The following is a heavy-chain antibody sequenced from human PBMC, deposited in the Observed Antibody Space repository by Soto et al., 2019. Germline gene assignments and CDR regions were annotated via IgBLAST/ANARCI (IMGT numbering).Heavy chain of an antibody. V-gene: IGHV1-58*01. CDR2: IVVGSGNT. D-gene: IGHD3-10*01. CDR3: AADPGDGSGSYPPAY. J-gene: IGHJ4*02. Sequence: GASVKVSCKASGFTFTSSAVQWVRQARGQRLEWIGWIVVGSGNTNYAQKFQERVTITRDMSTSTAYMELSSLRSEDTAVYYCAADPGDGSGSYPPAYWGQGTLVTVSS. CDR1: GFTFTSSA.